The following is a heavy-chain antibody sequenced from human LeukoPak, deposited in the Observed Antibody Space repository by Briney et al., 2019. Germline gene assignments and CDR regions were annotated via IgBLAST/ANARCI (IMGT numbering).Heavy chain of an antibody. J-gene: IGHJ4*02. CDR1: GFSLSSYE. V-gene: IGHV3-15*01. CDR2: IKSKTDGGTT. D-gene: IGHD6-13*01. Sequence: KPGGSLRLSCAASGFSLSSYEVNWVRQAPGKGLEWVGRIKSKTDGGTTYYAAPVKGRFTISRDDSKNTLYLQMNSLKTEDTALYYCATGLTAAAHLSDYWGQGTLVTVSS. CDR3: ATGLTAAAHLSDY.